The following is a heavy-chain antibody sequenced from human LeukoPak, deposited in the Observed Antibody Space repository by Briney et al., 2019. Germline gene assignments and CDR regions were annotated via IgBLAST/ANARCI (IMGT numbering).Heavy chain of an antibody. D-gene: IGHD3-10*01. V-gene: IGHV1-18*01. Sequence: VASVKVSCKASGYTFTSYGISWVRQAPGQGLEWMGWISAYNGNTNYAQKLQGRVTMTTDTSTSTAYMELRSLRSDDTAVYYCVRKVTMVRGIISSKTQSYYGMDVWGQGTTVTVSS. J-gene: IGHJ6*02. CDR2: ISAYNGNT. CDR3: VRKVTMVRGIISSKTQSYYGMDV. CDR1: GYTFTSYG.